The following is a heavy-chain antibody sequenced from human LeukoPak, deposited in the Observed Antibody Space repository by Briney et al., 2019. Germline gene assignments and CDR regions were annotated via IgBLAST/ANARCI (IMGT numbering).Heavy chain of an antibody. CDR2: VSAYNGNT. Sequence: GASVKVSCKASGYTFTSYGISWVRQAPGQGLEWMGWVSAYNGNTNYAQRLQGRVTMTTDTSTSTAYMELRSLRSDDTAVYYCARDPRAAVTAIQYDYWGQGTLVTVSS. J-gene: IGHJ4*02. CDR3: ARDPRAAVTAIQYDY. D-gene: IGHD2-21*02. V-gene: IGHV1-18*01. CDR1: GYTFTSYG.